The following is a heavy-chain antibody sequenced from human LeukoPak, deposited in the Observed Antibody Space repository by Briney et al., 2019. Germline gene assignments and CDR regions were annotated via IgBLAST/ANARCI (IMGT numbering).Heavy chain of an antibody. CDR3: ASGSWQLAEEVY. CDR1: GFIFSTYG. V-gene: IGHV3-23*01. J-gene: IGHJ4*02. Sequence: PGGSLRLSCAASGFIFSTYGMSWVRQAPGKGLEWVSGISGSGGSTYYADSVKGRFTISRDNAKNSLYLQMNSLRAEDTAVYYCASGSWQLAEEVYWGQGTLVTVSS. CDR2: ISGSGGST. D-gene: IGHD6-6*01.